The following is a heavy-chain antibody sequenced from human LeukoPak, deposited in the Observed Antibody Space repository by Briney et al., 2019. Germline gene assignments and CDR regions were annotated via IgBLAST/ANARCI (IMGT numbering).Heavy chain of an antibody. Sequence: PSETLSLTCTVSGGSISSYYWSWIRQPAGKGLEWIGRIYTSGSTNYNPSLKSRVTMSLDTSKNQFSPNLSSVTAADTAIYYCATEMATPYFDYWGQGTLVTVSS. J-gene: IGHJ4*02. CDR3: ATEMATPYFDY. CDR2: IYTSGST. D-gene: IGHD5-24*01. CDR1: GGSISSYY. V-gene: IGHV4-4*07.